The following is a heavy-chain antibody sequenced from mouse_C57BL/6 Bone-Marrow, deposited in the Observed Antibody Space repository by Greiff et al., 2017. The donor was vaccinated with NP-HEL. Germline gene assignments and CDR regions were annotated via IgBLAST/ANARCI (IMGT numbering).Heavy chain of an antibody. CDR2: IDPSDSYT. Sequence: QVQLQQPGAELVKPGASVKLSCKASGYTFTSYWMQWVKQRPGQGLEWIGEIDPSDSYTNYNQKFKGKATLTVDTSSSTAYMQLSSLTSEDSAVYYCASGGSSRLDVWGTGTTVTVSS. CDR3: ASGGSSRLDV. D-gene: IGHD1-1*01. V-gene: IGHV1-50*01. CDR1: GYTFTSYW. J-gene: IGHJ1*03.